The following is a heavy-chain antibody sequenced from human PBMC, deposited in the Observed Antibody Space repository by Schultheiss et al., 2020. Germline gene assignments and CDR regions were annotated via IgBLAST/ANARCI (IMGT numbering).Heavy chain of an antibody. CDR1: GGSISSGGYS. J-gene: IGHJ5*02. D-gene: IGHD2-15*01. Sequence: SETLSLTCAVSGGSISSGGYSWSWIRQPPGKGLEWIGYIYYSGSTNYNPSLKSRVTISVDTSKNHFSLKLSSVTAADTAVYYCARGALVGAALNWFDPWGQGTLVTVSS. CDR3: ARGALVGAALNWFDP. CDR2: IYYSGST. V-gene: IGHV4-61*03.